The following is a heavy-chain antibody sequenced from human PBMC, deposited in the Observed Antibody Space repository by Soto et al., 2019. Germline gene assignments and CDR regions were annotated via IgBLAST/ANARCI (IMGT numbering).Heavy chain of an antibody. Sequence: GGSLRLSCEASGFSFSDAWMSWVRQIPGRGLEWVGRVKTTSERGTTNYAAPVMGRFTVSRDDSKNTFYLQMDALRAEDRAIYYCTTAGTRVGYTGSYWGQGTQVTVSS. V-gene: IGHV3-15*06. CDR2: VKTTSERGTT. D-gene: IGHD1-26*01. CDR3: TTAGTRVGYTGSY. CDR1: GFSFSDAW. J-gene: IGHJ4*02.